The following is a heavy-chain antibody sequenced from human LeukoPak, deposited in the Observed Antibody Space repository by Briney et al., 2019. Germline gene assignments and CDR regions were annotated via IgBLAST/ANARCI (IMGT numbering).Heavy chain of an antibody. D-gene: IGHD4-23*01. Sequence: GASVKVSCKVSGYTLTELSMHWVRQAPGKGLEWMGGFDPEDGETIYAQKFQGRVTMTRNTSISTAYMELSSLRSEDTAVYYCAILDYGGITMMLDDIWGQGTMVTVSS. J-gene: IGHJ3*02. CDR2: FDPEDGET. CDR3: AILDYGGITMMLDDI. V-gene: IGHV1-24*01. CDR1: GYTLTELS.